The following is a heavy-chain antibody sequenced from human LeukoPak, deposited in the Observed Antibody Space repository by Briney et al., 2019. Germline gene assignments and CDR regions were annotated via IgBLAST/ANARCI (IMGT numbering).Heavy chain of an antibody. CDR1: GFTVSSNY. Sequence: GGSLRLSRAASGFTVSSNYMSWVRQAPGKGLEWVSVIYSGGSTYYADSVKGRFTISRDNSNNTLYLQMNSLRAEDTAVYYCAKDPAPGIAAAGSRMFAYYYGMDVWGQGTTVTVSS. V-gene: IGHV3-53*01. J-gene: IGHJ6*02. CDR2: IYSGGST. D-gene: IGHD6-13*01. CDR3: AKDPAPGIAAAGSRMFAYYYGMDV.